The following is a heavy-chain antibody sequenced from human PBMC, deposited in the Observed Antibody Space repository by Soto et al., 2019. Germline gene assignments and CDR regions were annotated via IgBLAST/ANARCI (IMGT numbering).Heavy chain of an antibody. J-gene: IGHJ6*02. Sequence: PGGSLRLSCTASGFTFGDYVMSWVRQAPGKGLEWVGFIRSKAYGGTTEYAASVKGRFTISRDDSKSIAYLQMNSLKTEDTAVYYCNLYGSGSYGMDVWGQGTTVTVS. CDR1: GFTFGDYV. D-gene: IGHD3-10*01. CDR3: NLYGSGSYGMDV. V-gene: IGHV3-49*04. CDR2: IRSKAYGGTT.